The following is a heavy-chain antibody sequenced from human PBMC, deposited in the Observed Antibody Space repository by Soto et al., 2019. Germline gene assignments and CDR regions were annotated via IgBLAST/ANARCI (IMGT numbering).Heavy chain of an antibody. D-gene: IGHD4-4*01. J-gene: IGHJ6*03. Sequence: ASVKVSCKVSGYTLTELSMHWVRQAPGKGLEWMGGFDPEDGETIYAQKFQGRVTMTEDTSTDTAYMELSSLRSEDTAVYYCATDGGAYMHSNYKRNYYMDVWGKGTTVTVSS. CDR3: ATDGGAYMHSNYKRNYYMDV. V-gene: IGHV1-24*01. CDR1: GYTLTELS. CDR2: FDPEDGET.